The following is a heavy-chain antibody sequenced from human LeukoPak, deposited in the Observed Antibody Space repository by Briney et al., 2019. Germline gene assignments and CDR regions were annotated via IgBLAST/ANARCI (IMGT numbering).Heavy chain of an antibody. V-gene: IGHV3-66*01. Sequence: GGSLRLSCAASGFTVSRNYMSWVRQAPGKGLEWVSVIYSGGTTYYADSVKGRFTISRDNSKSTVFLQMNSLRAEDTAVYYCARGAVTSGYYLNYFDFWGQGTLVTVSS. D-gene: IGHD3-22*01. CDR2: IYSGGTT. CDR3: ARGAVTSGYYLNYFDF. J-gene: IGHJ4*02. CDR1: GFTVSRNY.